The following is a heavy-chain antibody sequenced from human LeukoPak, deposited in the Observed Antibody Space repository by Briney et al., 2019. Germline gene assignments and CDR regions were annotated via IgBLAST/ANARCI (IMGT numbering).Heavy chain of an antibody. J-gene: IGHJ3*02. D-gene: IGHD3-3*01. V-gene: IGHV1-2*02. CDR2: INPNSGGT. Sequence: ASVKVSCKASGYTFTGYYLHWVRQAPGQGLEWMGWINPNSGGTNYAQKFQGRVTMTRDMSITTAYMELTRLRSDDTAVYYCARVSRLDFQLRHAFNIWGQGTLVTVSS. CDR1: GYTFTGYY. CDR3: ARVSRLDFQLRHAFNI.